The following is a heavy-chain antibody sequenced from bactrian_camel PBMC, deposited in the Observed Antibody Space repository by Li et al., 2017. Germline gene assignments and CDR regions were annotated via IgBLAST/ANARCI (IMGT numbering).Heavy chain of an antibody. V-gene: IGHV3S40*01. Sequence: VQLVESGGGSVEAGGSLRLSCAASGNTYCRADMSWVRQAPGKGLEWVSSNNSGGGNTYYADSVKGRFTISRDNAKNTPHLELNSLKIEDSAIYYCACDGAPGDETARYDYWGQGTQVTVS. CDR1: GNTYCRAD. CDR2: NNSGGGNT. CDR3: ACDGAPGDETARYDY. D-gene: IGHD5*01. J-gene: IGHJ4*01.